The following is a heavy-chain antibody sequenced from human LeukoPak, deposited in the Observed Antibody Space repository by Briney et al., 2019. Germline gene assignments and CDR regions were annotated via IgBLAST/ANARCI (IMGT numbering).Heavy chain of an antibody. CDR2: MYYSGST. CDR1: GGSISSSSYY. V-gene: IGHV4-39*01. CDR3: ARGRVVATIHSYYYGMDV. Sequence: PSETLSLTCTVSGGSISSSSYYWGWIRQPPGKGLEWIGSMYYSGSTYYNPSLKSRITISVDTSKNQFSLKLSSVTAADTAVYYCARGRVVATIHSYYYGMDVWGQGTTVTVSS. D-gene: IGHD5-12*01. J-gene: IGHJ6*02.